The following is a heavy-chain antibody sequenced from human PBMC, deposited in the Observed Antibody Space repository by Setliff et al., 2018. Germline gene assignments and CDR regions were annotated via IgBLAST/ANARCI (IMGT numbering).Heavy chain of an antibody. Sequence: ASVKVSCKSSGNSFTVFYLHWVRQAPGQGLEWMGWISPHSGDTHYAQKFQSRVRMTRDTSTYAAYLELSDLTSDDTAMYYCTRLVEFPLEKGFPYDHKDHWGQGTLVTVSS. CDR2: ISPHSGDT. J-gene: IGHJ4*02. D-gene: IGHD3-10*01. CDR1: GNSFTVFY. CDR3: TRLVEFPLEKGFPYDHKDH. V-gene: IGHV1-2*02.